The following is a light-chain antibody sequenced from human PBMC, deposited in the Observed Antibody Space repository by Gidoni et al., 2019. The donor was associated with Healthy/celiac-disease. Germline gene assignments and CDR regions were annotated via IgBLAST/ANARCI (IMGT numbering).Light chain of an antibody. CDR1: QSVSSIY. V-gene: IGKV3-20*01. CDR3: QQYGSSPRT. J-gene: IGKJ1*01. Sequence: EIVLTQSTGTLSLSPGERATLSCRASQSVSSIYLAWYQQKPGQAPRLLIYGASSRATGIPDRFSGSGSGTDFTLTISRLEPEDFAVYYCQQYGSSPRTFGQGTKVEIK. CDR2: GAS.